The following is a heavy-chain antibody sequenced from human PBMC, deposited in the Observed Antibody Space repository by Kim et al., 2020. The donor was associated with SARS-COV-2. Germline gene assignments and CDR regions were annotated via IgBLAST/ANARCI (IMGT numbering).Heavy chain of an antibody. Sequence: GGSLRLSCAASGFTFSSYAMSWVRQAPGKGLEWVSAISGSGGSTYYADSVKGRFTISRDNSKNTLYLQMNSLRAEDTAVYYCARGEKVIVAPKSYYYYGMDVGGQGTTVTVSS. CDR1: GFTFSSYA. J-gene: IGHJ6*02. V-gene: IGHV3-23*01. D-gene: IGHD3-22*01. CDR3: ARGEKVIVAPKSYYYYGMDV. CDR2: ISGSGGST.